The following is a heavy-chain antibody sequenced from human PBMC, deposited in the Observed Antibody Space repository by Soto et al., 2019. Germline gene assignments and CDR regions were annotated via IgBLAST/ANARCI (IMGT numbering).Heavy chain of an antibody. CDR3: AKGSFGFDY. Sequence: EVQLLESGGGLVQPGGSLRLSCAAYGVTFTSYAMNWVRQVPGEGLQWVSSISKSGDSTYYADSVKGRFTTSRDNSKNTLYMEMNSPRAEDTAIYYCAKGSFGFDYWGQGTLVTVSS. CDR2: ISKSGDST. J-gene: IGHJ4*02. CDR1: GVTFTSYA. V-gene: IGHV3-23*01. D-gene: IGHD3-10*01.